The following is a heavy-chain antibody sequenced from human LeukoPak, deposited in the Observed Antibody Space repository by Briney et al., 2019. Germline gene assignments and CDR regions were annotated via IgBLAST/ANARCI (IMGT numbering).Heavy chain of an antibody. D-gene: IGHD3-22*01. V-gene: IGHV4-59*01. CDR2: IYYSGST. Sequence: SETLTLICTVSGGAISSYYWSWIRQPPGKGLEWIGDIYYSGSTNYNPSLKSRVTISVDTSKYQFSLKLSSVTAAATAVYYCARATYYYDSSGYYSRGYFAFDVWGQGTMVTVSS. CDR1: GGAISSYY. CDR3: ARATYYYDSSGYYSRGYFAFDV. J-gene: IGHJ3*01.